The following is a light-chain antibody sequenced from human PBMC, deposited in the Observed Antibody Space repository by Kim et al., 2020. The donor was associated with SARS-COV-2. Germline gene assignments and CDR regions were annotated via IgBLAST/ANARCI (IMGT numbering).Light chain of an antibody. CDR3: QQFGGSPPVT. CDR2: GTS. Sequence: IVLTQSPGTLSLSPGERATLSCRASQSVDSKHLAWYQQKPGQAPRLLIYGTSGRATGIPDRFSGGGSGTDFTLTISRLEPEDFAMYYCQQFGGSPPVTFGPGTKVDIK. CDR1: QSVDSKH. J-gene: IGKJ3*01. V-gene: IGKV3-20*01.